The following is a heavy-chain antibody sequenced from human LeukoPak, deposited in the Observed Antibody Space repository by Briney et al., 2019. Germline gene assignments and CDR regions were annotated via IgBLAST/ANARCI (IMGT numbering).Heavy chain of an antibody. CDR2: INPNSGGT. Sequence: ASVKVSCKASGYTFTGYYMHWVRQAPGQGLEWMGWINPNSGGTNYAQKFQGRVTMTRDTSISTAYMELSRLRSDDTAVYYRARGKWELPREGEAALDYWGQGTLVTVST. D-gene: IGHD1-26*01. V-gene: IGHV1-2*02. J-gene: IGHJ4*02. CDR3: ARGKWELPREGEAALDY. CDR1: GYTFTGYY.